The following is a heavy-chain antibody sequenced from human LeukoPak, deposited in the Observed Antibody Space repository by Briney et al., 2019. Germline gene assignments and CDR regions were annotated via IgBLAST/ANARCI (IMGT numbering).Heavy chain of an antibody. CDR1: GGSISSGSYY. CDR2: IYTSGST. CDR3: AVEGGSGSYP. D-gene: IGHD3-10*01. Sequence: PSETLSLTCTVSGGSISSGSYYWSWIRQPAGKGLDWFGRIYTSGSTNYKPSLKSRVTISVDTSKNQFSLKVSSVTAADTAVYYCAVEGGSGSYPWGQGTLVTVSS. V-gene: IGHV4-61*02. J-gene: IGHJ5*02.